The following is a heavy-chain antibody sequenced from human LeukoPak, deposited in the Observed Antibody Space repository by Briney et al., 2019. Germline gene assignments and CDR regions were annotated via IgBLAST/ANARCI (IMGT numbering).Heavy chain of an antibody. CDR2: ISGSGGPT. D-gene: IGHD3-22*01. Sequence: PGGSLRLSCAVSGLTFSKFAMSWVRQAPGKGLEWLSAISGSGGPTYYADSVKGRFTISRDNAKNSLYLQMNSLRAEDTAVYYCARDTHYYDSSGPDYWGQGTLVTVSS. V-gene: IGHV3-23*01. CDR1: GLTFSKFA. J-gene: IGHJ4*02. CDR3: ARDTHYYDSSGPDY.